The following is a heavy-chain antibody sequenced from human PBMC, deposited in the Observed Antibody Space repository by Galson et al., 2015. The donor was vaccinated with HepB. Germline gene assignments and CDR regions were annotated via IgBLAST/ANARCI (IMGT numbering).Heavy chain of an antibody. CDR1: GFTFDDYA. V-gene: IGHV3-9*01. Sequence: SLRLSCAASGFTFDDYAMHWVRQAPGKGLEWVSGISWNSGSIGHADSVKGRFTISRDNAKNSLYLQMNSLRAEDTALYYCAKGVAARDGSFDYWGQGTLVTVSS. CDR2: ISWNSGSI. D-gene: IGHD6-6*01. CDR3: AKGVAARDGSFDY. J-gene: IGHJ4*02.